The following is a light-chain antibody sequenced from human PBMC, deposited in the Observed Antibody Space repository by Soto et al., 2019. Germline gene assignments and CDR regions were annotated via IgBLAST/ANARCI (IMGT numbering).Light chain of an antibody. CDR3: QHRAGWPPALT. J-gene: IGKJ4*01. CDR1: ESVSNS. CDR2: NAS. V-gene: IGKV3-11*01. Sequence: ETVLTQSPATLSLSPGKRATLSCRASESVSNSLAWYQHKPGQAPRLLIYNASNRATGIPARFSGSGSGTDFTLTISSLEPEDFAVYFCQHRAGWPPALTFGGGTKVEIK.